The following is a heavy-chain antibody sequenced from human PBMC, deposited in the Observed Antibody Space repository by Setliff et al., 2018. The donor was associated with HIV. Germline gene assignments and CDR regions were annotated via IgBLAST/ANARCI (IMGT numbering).Heavy chain of an antibody. Sequence: LSLTCTVSGGSISSSDYYWGWIRQPPGKGLEWIGSIYYTGRSFHNPSLKSRITISVDTSKNQFSLKLSSVTAADTAVYYCGRENPGDYWGQGTLVTGLL. CDR2: IYYTGRS. CDR3: GRENPGDY. D-gene: IGHD3-10*01. CDR1: GGSISSSDYY. V-gene: IGHV4-39*01. J-gene: IGHJ4*02.